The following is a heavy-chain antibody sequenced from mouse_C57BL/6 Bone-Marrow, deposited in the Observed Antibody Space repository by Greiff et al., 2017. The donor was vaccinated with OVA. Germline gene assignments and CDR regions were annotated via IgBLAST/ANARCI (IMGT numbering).Heavy chain of an antibody. V-gene: IGHV1-69*01. CDR3: AREPYYYGSSLDY. D-gene: IGHD1-1*01. CDR1: GYTFTSYW. CDR2: IDPSDSYT. Sequence: QVQLQQPGAELVMPGASVKLSCKASGYTFTSYWMHWVKQRPGQGLEWIGEIDPSDSYTNYNQKFKGKSTLTVDKSSSTAYMQLSSLTSEDSAVYYCAREPYYYGSSLDYWGQGTTLTVSS. J-gene: IGHJ2*01.